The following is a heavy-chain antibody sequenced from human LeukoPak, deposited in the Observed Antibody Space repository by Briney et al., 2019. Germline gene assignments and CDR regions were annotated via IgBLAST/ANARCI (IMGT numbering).Heavy chain of an antibody. CDR3: ARAVNYDFWSAYYYYMDV. V-gene: IGHV4-30-4*01. CDR1: GGSISSGDYY. J-gene: IGHJ6*03. CDR2: ISYSGST. Sequence: SQTLSLTCTVSGGSISSGDYYWSWIRQPPGKGLEWIGYISYSGSTSYNPSLKSPFTISMDTSKNQISLRLSSATAAGTAVYYCARAVNYDFWSAYYYYMDVWGKGTTVTVSS. D-gene: IGHD3-3*01.